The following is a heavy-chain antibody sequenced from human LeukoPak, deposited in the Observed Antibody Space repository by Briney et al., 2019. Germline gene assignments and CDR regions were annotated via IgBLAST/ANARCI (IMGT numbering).Heavy chain of an antibody. CDR1: GFTFSSYA. V-gene: IGHV3-30*04. CDR3: AKDFLVGAIYV. J-gene: IGHJ4*02. CDR2: ISYDGSNK. Sequence: PGGSLRLSCAASGFTFSSYAMHWVRQAPGKGLEWVAVISYDGSNKYYADSVKGRFIISRDNSKNTLYLQMNSLRAEDTAVYYCAKDFLVGAIYVWGQGTLVTVSS. D-gene: IGHD1-26*01.